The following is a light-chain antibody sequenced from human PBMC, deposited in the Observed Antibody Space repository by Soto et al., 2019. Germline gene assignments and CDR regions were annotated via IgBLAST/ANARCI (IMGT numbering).Light chain of an antibody. J-gene: IGLJ1*01. V-gene: IGLV1-51*01. CDR1: SSNIGGNS. Sequence: QSVLTQPPSVSAAPGQKVTISCSGSSSNIGGNSVSWYQQLPGTAPKLLIYDDDKRPSGIPDRFSGSKSGTSATLGITGFQTGDEADYYCGSWDSSLSTYVFATGTKV. CDR2: DDD. CDR3: GSWDSSLSTYV.